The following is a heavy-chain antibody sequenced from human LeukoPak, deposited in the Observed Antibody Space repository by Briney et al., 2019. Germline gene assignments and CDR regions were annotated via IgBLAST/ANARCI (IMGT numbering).Heavy chain of an antibody. J-gene: IGHJ3*02. D-gene: IGHD2-21*01. V-gene: IGHV4-39*07. CDR3: ARGRGWCDAFDI. Sequence: PSETLSLTCTVSGGSISSSSYYWGWIRQPPGKGLEWIGSIYYSGSTNYNPSLKSRVTISVDTSKNQFSLKLSSVTAADTAVYYCARGRGWCDAFDIWGQGTMVTVSS. CDR2: IYYSGST. CDR1: GGSISSSSYY.